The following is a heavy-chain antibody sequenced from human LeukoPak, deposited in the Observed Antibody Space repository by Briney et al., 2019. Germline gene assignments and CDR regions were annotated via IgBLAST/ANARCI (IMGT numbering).Heavy chain of an antibody. V-gene: IGHV3-7*01. CDR2: INRDGSEK. J-gene: IGHJ4*02. D-gene: IGHD3-3*01. CDR1: GFTFSTYN. Sequence: GGSLRLSCAASGFTFSTYNMNWVRQAPGKGLEWVANINRDGSEKYYIDSVKGRFTISRDNAKNSLYLQMNSLRAEDTAVYYCAKYDFWSGYSFDYWGQGTLVTVSS. CDR3: AKYDFWSGYSFDY.